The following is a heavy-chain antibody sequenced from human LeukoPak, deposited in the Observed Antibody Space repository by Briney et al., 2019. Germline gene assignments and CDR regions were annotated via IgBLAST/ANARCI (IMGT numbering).Heavy chain of an antibody. CDR1: GFTFSSYA. D-gene: IGHD3-22*01. J-gene: IGHJ4*02. CDR3: AKDRGSLPFVYYYDSSGYYSY. Sequence: PGGSLRLSCAASGFTFSSYAMSWARQAPGKGLEWVSAISGSGGSTYYADSVKGRFTISRDNSKNTLYLQMNSLRAEDTAVYYCAKDRGSLPFVYYYDSSGYYSYWGQGTLVTVSS. CDR2: ISGSGGST. V-gene: IGHV3-23*01.